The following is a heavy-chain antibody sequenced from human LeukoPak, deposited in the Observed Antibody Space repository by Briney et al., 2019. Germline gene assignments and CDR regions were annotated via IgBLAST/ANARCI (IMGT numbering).Heavy chain of an antibody. V-gene: IGHV4-59*01. Sequence: PSETLSLTCTVSGGSISSYYWSWIRQPPGMGLEWIGYIYYSGSTNYNPSLKSRVTISVDTSKNQFSLKLSSVTAADTAVYYCARAVAALGWYFDLWGRGTLVTVSS. D-gene: IGHD6-6*01. CDR3: ARAVAALGWYFDL. J-gene: IGHJ2*01. CDR2: IYYSGST. CDR1: GGSISSYY.